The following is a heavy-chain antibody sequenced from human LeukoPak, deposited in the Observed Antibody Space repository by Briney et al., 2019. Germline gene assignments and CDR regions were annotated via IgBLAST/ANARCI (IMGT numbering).Heavy chain of an antibody. D-gene: IGHD6-19*01. CDR1: GFTVSSNY. CDR2: IYSGGST. J-gene: IGHJ4*01. Sequence: PGGSLRLSCAASGFTVSSNYMSWVRQAPGKGLEWVSAIYSGGSTYYADSVKGRFTISRHNSKNTLYLQMNSLRAEDTAVYYCASLYSSGWYKFYYLGQGTLVHGSS. V-gene: IGHV3-53*04. CDR3: ASLYSSGWYKFYY.